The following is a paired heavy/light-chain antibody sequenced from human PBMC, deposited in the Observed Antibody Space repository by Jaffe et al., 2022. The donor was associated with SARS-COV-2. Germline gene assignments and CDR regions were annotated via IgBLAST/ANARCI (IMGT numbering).Light chain of an antibody. CDR1: QSVTSN. V-gene: IGKV3-15*01. CDR3: QQYKAWPVT. J-gene: IGKJ5*01. CDR2: GAS. Sequence: EIVMTQSPATLSVSPGERATLSCRASQSVTSNLAWYQQKPGQAPRLLIYGASTRATGIPARFSGSGSGTEFSLTISSLQSEDFAIYYCQQYKAWPVTFGQGTRLEIK.
Heavy chain of an antibody. CDR1: GFTVSSNH. D-gene: IGHD6-19*01. Sequence: EVQLVESGGGLIQPGGSLRLSCAASGFTVSSNHMNWVRQAPGRGLEWLSTIYNGDNTVYTDSVRGRFTTSRDNSKNTLYLQMNNLRAEDTAVYYCARAGQWLAFDYWGQGTLVTVSS. CDR2: IYNGDNT. J-gene: IGHJ4*02. V-gene: IGHV3-53*01. CDR3: ARAGQWLAFDY.